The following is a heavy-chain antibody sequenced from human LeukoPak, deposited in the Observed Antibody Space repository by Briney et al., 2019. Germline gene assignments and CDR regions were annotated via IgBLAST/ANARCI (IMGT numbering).Heavy chain of an antibody. J-gene: IGHJ5*02. V-gene: IGHV3-23*01. D-gene: IGHD1-26*01. Sequence: PGGSLRLSCGASGFTFSNYAMSWVRQAPGKGLEWVSDISGSGGTTYYADSVKGRFTISRDNSNNTLYLQMNSLRAEDTAVYYCAKDPSGNYFPNWFDPWGQGTLVTVSS. CDR2: ISGSGGTT. CDR3: AKDPSGNYFPNWFDP. CDR1: GFTFSNYA.